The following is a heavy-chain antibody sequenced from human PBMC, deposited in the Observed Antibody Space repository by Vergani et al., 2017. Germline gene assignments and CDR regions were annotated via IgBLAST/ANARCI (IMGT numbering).Heavy chain of an antibody. D-gene: IGHD3-22*01. CDR2: IYYSGST. CDR3: ARGPSHYYDSRDFDY. V-gene: IGHV4-59*01. CDR1: GGSISSYY. Sequence: QVQLQESGPGLVKPSETLSLTCTVSGGSISSYYWSWIRQPPGKGLEWIGYIYYSGSTNYNPSLKSRVTISVDTSKNQFSLKLSSVTAADTAVYYCARGPSHYYDSRDFDYWGQGTLVTVSS. J-gene: IGHJ4*02.